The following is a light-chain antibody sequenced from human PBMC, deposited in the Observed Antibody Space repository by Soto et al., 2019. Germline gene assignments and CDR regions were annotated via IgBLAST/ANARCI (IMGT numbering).Light chain of an antibody. J-gene: IGLJ1*01. CDR2: ETS. CDR1: SSGFGSYKF. CDR3: FSFTSTTTHV. V-gene: IGLV2-23*01. Sequence: QSVLTQPASVSGSPGQSVTISCTGTSSGFGSYKFVSWYQHHPGTVPKVIIYETSKRPSGVSDRFSGSKSGNTASLTISGLQAEVEAHYYCFSFTSTTTHVFGSETNFTVL.